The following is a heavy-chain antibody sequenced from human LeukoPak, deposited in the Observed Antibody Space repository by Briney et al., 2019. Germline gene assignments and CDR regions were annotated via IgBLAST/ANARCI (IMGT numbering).Heavy chain of an antibody. CDR3: ASSLPSGPYPFHY. CDR1: RFTFSSYA. J-gene: IGHJ4*02. CDR2: ISGSGDST. D-gene: IGHD6-13*01. V-gene: IGHV3-23*01. Sequence: GGSLRLSCAASRFTFSSYAMTWVRQAPGKGLEWVSAISGSGDSTYCADSVKARFTISRDTSKNTLYLQMNSLRAEETAVYYFASSLPSGPYPFHYWGQGTLVTVSS.